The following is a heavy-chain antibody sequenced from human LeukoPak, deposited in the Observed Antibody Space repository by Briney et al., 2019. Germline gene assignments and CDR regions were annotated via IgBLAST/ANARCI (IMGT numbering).Heavy chain of an antibody. Sequence: GGSLRLSCAASGFTFSSYGMHWVRQAPGKGLEWVAVIWYDGSNKYYADSVKGRFTISRDNSKNTLYLQMNSLRAEDTAVYYCARGRSWIDIYGMDVWSQGTTVTVSS. V-gene: IGHV3-33*01. D-gene: IGHD5-12*01. CDR1: GFTFSSYG. CDR3: ARGRSWIDIYGMDV. J-gene: IGHJ6*02. CDR2: IWYDGSNK.